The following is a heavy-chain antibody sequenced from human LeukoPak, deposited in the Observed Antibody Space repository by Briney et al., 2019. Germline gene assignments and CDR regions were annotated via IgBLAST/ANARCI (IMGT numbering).Heavy chain of an antibody. CDR2: VCFSRSI. CDR1: GFIVSNNF. J-gene: IGHJ4*02. Sequence: GSLRLSCAASGFIVSNNFMSWVRQAPGKGLEWIGSVCFSRSIFYNPSLKSRVTISIDTSKNHFSLELASVTAADTAVYYCARHFPETGRDEQPFDSWGQGTLFTVSS. CDR3: ARHFPETGRDEQPFDS. D-gene: IGHD6-13*01. V-gene: IGHV4-39*01.